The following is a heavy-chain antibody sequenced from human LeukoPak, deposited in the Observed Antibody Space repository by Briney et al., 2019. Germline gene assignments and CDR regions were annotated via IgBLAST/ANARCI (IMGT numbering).Heavy chain of an antibody. CDR3: AKDDDSSGYYYWDAFDI. D-gene: IGHD3-22*01. V-gene: IGHV3-23*01. CDR2: ISGSGGST. Sequence: KGLEWXXAISGSGGSTYYADSVKGRFTISRDNSKNTLYLQMNSLRAEDTAVYYCAKDDDSSGYYYWDAFDIWGQGTMVTVSS. J-gene: IGHJ3*02.